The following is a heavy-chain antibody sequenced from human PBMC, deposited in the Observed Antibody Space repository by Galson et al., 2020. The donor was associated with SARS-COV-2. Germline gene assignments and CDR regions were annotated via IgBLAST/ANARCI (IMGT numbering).Heavy chain of an antibody. J-gene: IGHJ4*02. Sequence: GGSLRLSCAASGFTFSSYAMSWVRQAPGKGLEWVSSISGSGVSTYYPDSVKGRFTISRDNSKSTLSLQMNSLGVEDTAVYFCARDREWDLVTSYWGLGAQVVVSA. CDR1: GFTFSSYA. CDR3: ARDREWDLVTSY. V-gene: IGHV3-23*01. CDR2: ISGSGVST. D-gene: IGHD1-26*01.